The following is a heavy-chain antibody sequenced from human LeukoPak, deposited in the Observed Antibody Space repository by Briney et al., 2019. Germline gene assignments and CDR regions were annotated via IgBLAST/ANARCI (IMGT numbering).Heavy chain of an antibody. D-gene: IGHD2-2*01. CDR2: IYPGDSDT. CDR3: ARRYCSSTSCRGDFDY. Sequence: GESLKISCKGSGYSFTNYWIAWVRQMPGKGLEWMGIIYPGDSDTRYSPSFQGQDTISADESITTAYLQWSSLKASDTAMYYCARRYCSSTSCRGDFDYWGQGTLVTVSS. J-gene: IGHJ4*02. V-gene: IGHV5-51*01. CDR1: GYSFTNYW.